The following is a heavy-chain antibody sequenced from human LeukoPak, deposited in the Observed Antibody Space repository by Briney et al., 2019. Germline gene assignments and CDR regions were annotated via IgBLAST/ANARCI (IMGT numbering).Heavy chain of an antibody. Sequence: SETLSLTCAVYGGSFSGYYWSWIRQPPGKGLEWIGEINHSGSTNYNPSLKSRVTMSVDTSKNQFSLRLSSVTAVDTAVYYCARIGPILGAAWVDYWGQGTLVSASS. CDR1: GGSFSGYY. CDR2: INHSGST. D-gene: IGHD3-3*02. CDR3: ARIGPILGAAWVDY. J-gene: IGHJ4*02. V-gene: IGHV4-34*01.